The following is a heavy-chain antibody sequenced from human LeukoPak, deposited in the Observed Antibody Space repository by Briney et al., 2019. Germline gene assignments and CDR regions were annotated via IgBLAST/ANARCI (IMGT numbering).Heavy chain of an antibody. D-gene: IGHD3-16*01. Sequence: GSLRLSCAASGFTFSSYWMSWVRQAPGKGLEWIGEINHSGSTNYNPSLKSRVTMSVDTSKNQFSLKLSSVTAADTAVYYCASGGPDDYVWGSYLPYWGQGTLVTVSS. CDR2: INHSGST. CDR1: GFTFSSYW. CDR3: ASGGPDDYVWGSYLPY. V-gene: IGHV4-34*01. J-gene: IGHJ4*02.